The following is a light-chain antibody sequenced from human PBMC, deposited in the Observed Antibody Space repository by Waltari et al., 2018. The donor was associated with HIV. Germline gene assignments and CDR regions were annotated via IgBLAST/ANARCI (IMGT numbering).Light chain of an antibody. Sequence: DIKMNQSPSTLSTSVGDRVTITCRASQSISDWLAWYQQKPGKAPKLLIYKASRLEDGVPSRFTGSGSGTEFTLTISSLQPDDFATYHCQQCNSYPYTFGQGTKLEI. J-gene: IGKJ2*01. CDR3: QQCNSYPYT. V-gene: IGKV1-5*03. CDR1: QSISDW. CDR2: KAS.